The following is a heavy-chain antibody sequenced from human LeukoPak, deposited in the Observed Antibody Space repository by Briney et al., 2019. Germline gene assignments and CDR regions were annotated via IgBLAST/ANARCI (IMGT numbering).Heavy chain of an antibody. D-gene: IGHD3-10*01. J-gene: IGHJ6*03. CDR2: FYYSGST. CDR1: GGSLSSSSYC. V-gene: IGHV4-39*07. CDR3: ARIRITTIRGVDVHYYMDV. Sequence: SETLSLTCIVSGGSLSSSSYCWGWIRQPPGKGLEWIGSFYYSGSTYYNPSLKSRITISVDTSKNQFSLSLSSLTAADTAVYYCARIRITTIRGVDVHYYMDVWGKGTTVTISS.